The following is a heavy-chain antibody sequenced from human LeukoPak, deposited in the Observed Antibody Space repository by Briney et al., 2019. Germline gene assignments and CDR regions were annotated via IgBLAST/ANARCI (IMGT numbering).Heavy chain of an antibody. CDR1: GFTFSTYG. J-gene: IGHJ4*02. D-gene: IGHD6-13*01. CDR3: AKDRSSSWYSYDY. Sequence: GRSLRLSCAASGFTFSTYGMHWVRKPPGTGLERVAGVSYDETKKYYADSVKGRFTISRDNSKNTLYLQTNSLRAEDTAVYFCAKDRSSSWYSYDYWGQGTLVTVSS. V-gene: IGHV3-30*18. CDR2: VSYDETKK.